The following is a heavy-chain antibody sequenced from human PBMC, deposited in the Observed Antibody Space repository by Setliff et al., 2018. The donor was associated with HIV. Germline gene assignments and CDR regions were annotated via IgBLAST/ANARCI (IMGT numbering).Heavy chain of an antibody. V-gene: IGHV4-59*11. CDR3: ARLKPLEWLTYYYYYMDV. Sequence: SETLSLTCTVSGGSISSHYWSWIRQPPGKGLEWIGYIYYSGSTNYNPSLKSRVTISVDTSKNQFSLKLSSVTAADTAVYYCARLKPLEWLTYYYYYMDVWG. CDR1: GGSISSHY. D-gene: IGHD3-3*01. CDR2: IYYSGST. J-gene: IGHJ6*03.